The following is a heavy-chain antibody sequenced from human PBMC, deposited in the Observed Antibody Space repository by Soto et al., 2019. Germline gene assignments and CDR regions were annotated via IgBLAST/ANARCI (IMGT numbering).Heavy chain of an antibody. D-gene: IGHD2-15*01. CDR1: GGSISTYY. CDR2: IYYSGNT. J-gene: IGHJ4*02. V-gene: IGHV4-59*01. CDR3: ARVCSGSFDY. Sequence: QVQLQESGPGLVKPSETLSLTCTLSGGSISTYYWTWIRQPPGKGLEWIGYIYYSGNTNSNPSLKSRITMSVDTSKNQFSLKLSSVTAADTAVYYWARVCSGSFDYWGQGTLVTVSS.